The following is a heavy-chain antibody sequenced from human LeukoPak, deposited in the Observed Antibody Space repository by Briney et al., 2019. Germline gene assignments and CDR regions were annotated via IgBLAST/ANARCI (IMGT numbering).Heavy chain of an antibody. D-gene: IGHD3-3*02. CDR1: GFTVSSNY. CDR2: IYSGGST. Sequence: GGSLRLSCAASGFTVSSNYMSWVRQAPGKGLEWVSVIYSGGSTYYADSVKGRFTISRDDSKNTLYLQMNSLRPEDTAVYYCARGTILQTDYWGQGTLVTVSS. J-gene: IGHJ4*02. CDR3: ARGTILQTDY. V-gene: IGHV3-66*02.